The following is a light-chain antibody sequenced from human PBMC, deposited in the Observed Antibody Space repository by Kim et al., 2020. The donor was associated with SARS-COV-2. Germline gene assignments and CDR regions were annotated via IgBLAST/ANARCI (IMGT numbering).Light chain of an antibody. J-gene: IGKJ4*01. CDR1: QSIDTY. CDR3: QQRNSWPPAVT. CDR2: DAS. V-gene: IGKV3-11*01. Sequence: PGESATLSCGASQSIDTYLAWYQQRPGQAPRLLVYDASNRATGVPDRFSGSGSGTDFTLTISSLEPEDFSTYYCQQRNSWPPAVTFGGGTKVDIK.